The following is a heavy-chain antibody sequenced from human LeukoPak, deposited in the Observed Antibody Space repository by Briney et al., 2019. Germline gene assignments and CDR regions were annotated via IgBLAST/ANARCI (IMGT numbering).Heavy chain of an antibody. V-gene: IGHV4-30-2*01. CDR3: ARGYGDNSGAFDI. Sequence: SETLSLTCTVSGGSIMVAAYSWSWIRQPPGKGLEWIGYICYSGRTYYNPSLKSRVTISLDRSKNQFSLKLSSVTAADTAVYFCARGYGDNSGAFDIWGQGTLVTVSS. D-gene: IGHD4-23*01. J-gene: IGHJ3*02. CDR1: GGSIMVAAYS. CDR2: ICYSGRT.